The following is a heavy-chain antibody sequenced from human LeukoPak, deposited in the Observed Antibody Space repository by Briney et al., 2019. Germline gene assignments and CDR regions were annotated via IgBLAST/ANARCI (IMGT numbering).Heavy chain of an antibody. V-gene: IGHV3-33*01. Sequence: PGGSLRLSCAASGFTFSSYGMHWVRQAPGKGLEWVAVTWYDGSNKYYADSVKGRFTISRDNSKNTLYLQMNSLRDEDTAVYYCARYPDYDSSGYYSPFDYWGQGTLVTVSS. D-gene: IGHD3-22*01. J-gene: IGHJ4*02. CDR3: ARYPDYDSSGYYSPFDY. CDR1: GFTFSSYG. CDR2: TWYDGSNK.